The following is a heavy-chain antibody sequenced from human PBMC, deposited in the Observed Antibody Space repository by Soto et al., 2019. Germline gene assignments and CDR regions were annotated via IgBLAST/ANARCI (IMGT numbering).Heavy chain of an antibody. V-gene: IGHV3-30*18. CDR1: GFTFSTYG. D-gene: IGHD3-3*01. CDR3: AKEEWPGPDY. CDR2: ISYDGSHK. Sequence: QVQVAESGGGVVQPGRSLRLSCAASGFTFSTYGMHWVRQAPGKGLEWVASISYDGSHKYYGDSVKGRFAISRDNSKNTLDLQMNSLRVEDTAVYYCAKEEWPGPDYWGRGTLVTVSS. J-gene: IGHJ4*02.